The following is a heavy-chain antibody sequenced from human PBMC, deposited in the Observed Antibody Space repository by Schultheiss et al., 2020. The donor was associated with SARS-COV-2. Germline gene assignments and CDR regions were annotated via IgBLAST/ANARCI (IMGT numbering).Heavy chain of an antibody. V-gene: IGHV4-39*07. CDR3: ARAVAQDY. CDR1: GGSINRSDYY. J-gene: IGHJ4*02. CDR2: IFYSGST. Sequence: SETLSLTCTVSGGSINRSDYYWSWIRQPPGKGLEWIGNIFYSGSTNYNPSLKSRVTISVDTSKNQFSLKLSSVTAADTAVYYCARAVAQDYWGQGTLVTV. D-gene: IGHD2-15*01.